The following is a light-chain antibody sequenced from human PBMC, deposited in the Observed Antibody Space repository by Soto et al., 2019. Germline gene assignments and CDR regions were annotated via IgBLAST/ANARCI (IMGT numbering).Light chain of an antibody. CDR2: DAS. J-gene: IGKJ5*01. V-gene: IGKV1-33*01. CDR1: QDISNY. Sequence: DIQLTQSPSSLSASVGDRVTITCQASQDISNYLNWYQQKPGKAPKLLIYDASNLETGVPSRFSGSVSGTDFTFTISSLQPEDIATYYCQQYDNLLSITFGQGTRLEI. CDR3: QQYDNLLSIT.